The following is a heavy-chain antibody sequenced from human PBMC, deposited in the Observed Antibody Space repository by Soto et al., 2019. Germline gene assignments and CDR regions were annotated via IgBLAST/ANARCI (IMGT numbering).Heavy chain of an antibody. V-gene: IGHV4-39*01. D-gene: IGHD2-15*01. J-gene: IGHJ5*02. Sequence: PSETLSLTCTVSGGSISSSSYYWGWIHQPPGKGLEWIGSIYYSGSTYYNPSLKSRVTISVDTSKNQFSLKLSSVTAADTAVYYCASPYCSGGSCYRGSGGWFDPWGQGTLVTVSS. CDR1: GGSISSSSYY. CDR2: IYYSGST. CDR3: ASPYCSGGSCYRGSGGWFDP.